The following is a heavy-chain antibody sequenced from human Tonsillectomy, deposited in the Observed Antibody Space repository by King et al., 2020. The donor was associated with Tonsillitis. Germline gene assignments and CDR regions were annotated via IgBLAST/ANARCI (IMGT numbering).Heavy chain of an antibody. CDR3: ARSVSGSFDY. Sequence: QLQESGPGVVKPSETLSLTCTVSGGSISSSDHYWAWIRQPPGKGLEWIGYMSYSGTIFYNPSLKSRITISGGTSENRFSLKLSPVTAADTAVYFCARSVSGSFDYWGQGALVTVSS. CDR2: MSYSGTI. CDR1: GGSISSSDHY. J-gene: IGHJ4*02. V-gene: IGHV4-39*01. D-gene: IGHD1-26*01.